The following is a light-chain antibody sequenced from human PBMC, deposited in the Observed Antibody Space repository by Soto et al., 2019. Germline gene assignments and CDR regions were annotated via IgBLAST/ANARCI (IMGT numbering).Light chain of an antibody. J-gene: IGKJ4*01. CDR1: QSVSSNY. V-gene: IGKV3-20*01. Sequence: EIVLTQSPGTLSLSPGERATLSCRASQSVSSNYLAWYQNKPGQAPRLLIYGASSRATGIPARFSGSGSGTDFTLTISRLEPEDFAVYYCQQYGSSPPVTFGGGTRVEIK. CDR2: GAS. CDR3: QQYGSSPPVT.